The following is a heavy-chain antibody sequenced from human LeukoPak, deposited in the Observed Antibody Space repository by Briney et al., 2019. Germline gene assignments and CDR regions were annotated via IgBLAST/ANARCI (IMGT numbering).Heavy chain of an antibody. V-gene: IGHV3-7*01. CDR2: IKQDGSEK. CDR1: GFTFSSYW. Sequence: PGGSLRLSCAASGFTFSSYWMSWVRQAPGKGLEWVANIKQDGSEKYYVDSVKGRFTVSRDNTKNSLYLQMNSLRAEDTAVYYCARDRSGYSSSWGAVDAFDIWGQGTMVTVSS. J-gene: IGHJ3*02. CDR3: ARDRSGYSSSWGAVDAFDI. D-gene: IGHD6-13*01.